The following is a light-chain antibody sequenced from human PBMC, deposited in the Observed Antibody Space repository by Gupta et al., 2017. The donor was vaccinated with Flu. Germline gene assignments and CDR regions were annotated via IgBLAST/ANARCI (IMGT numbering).Light chain of an antibody. Sequence: DIHKSQSPFSLSSSVGDRVTITCRASHSISSYLNWYQQKPGKAPKLLIYAASSLQSGVPSRFSGSGSGTDFTLTISSLQPEDFAIYYCQQSYSTLLFTFGPGTKVDIK. CDR2: AAS. J-gene: IGKJ3*01. CDR1: HSISSY. V-gene: IGKV1-39*01. CDR3: QQSYSTLLFT.